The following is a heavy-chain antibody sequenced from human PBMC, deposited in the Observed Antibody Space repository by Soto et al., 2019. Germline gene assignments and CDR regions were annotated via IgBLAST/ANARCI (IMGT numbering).Heavy chain of an antibody. D-gene: IGHD4-17*01. V-gene: IGHV1-69*12. J-gene: IGHJ4*02. CDR2: IILPFGVP. CDR3: ARGPDYEGYLDY. CDR1: GGTFSNFA. Sequence: QVRLVQSGAEVKKPGSSVKVSCKASGGTFSNFANNWVRQAPGQGLEWMGGIILPFGVPHYAQKFQGRVTIAADESMTTVYMDLSGLRSEDAAVYYCARGPDYEGYLDYWGQGTLVTVSS.